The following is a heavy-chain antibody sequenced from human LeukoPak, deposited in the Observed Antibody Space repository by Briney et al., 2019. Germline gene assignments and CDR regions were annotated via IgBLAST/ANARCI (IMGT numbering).Heavy chain of an antibody. J-gene: IGHJ4*02. CDR2: IYPCDSDT. D-gene: IGHD1-26*01. Sequence: IYPCDSDTRYSPSFQGQVTISADNSISTAYLQWSSLKASDTAMYYCARWKPSGSSQAFDYWGQGTLVTVSS. V-gene: IGHV5-51*01. CDR3: ARWKPSGSSQAFDY.